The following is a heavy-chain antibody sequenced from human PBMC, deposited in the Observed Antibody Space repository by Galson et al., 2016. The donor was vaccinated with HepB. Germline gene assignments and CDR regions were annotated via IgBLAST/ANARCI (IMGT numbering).Heavy chain of an antibody. J-gene: IGHJ6*03. CDR1: GFNFRNYA. CDR3: AKGRSRCRYGNCYSLSDALDV. Sequence: SLRLSCAASGFNFRNYAMSWVRQGPGKGLEWVSGISGNGRSTEYADSVKGRFTVEGRFTISRDNSKNTLYLQMNSLRADDTAVYYCAKGRSRCRYGNCYSLSDALDVWGKGTTVTVSS. CDR2: ISGNGRST. D-gene: IGHD2-15*01. V-gene: IGHV3-23*01.